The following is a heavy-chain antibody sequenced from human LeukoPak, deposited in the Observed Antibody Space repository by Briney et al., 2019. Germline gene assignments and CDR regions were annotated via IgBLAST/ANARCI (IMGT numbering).Heavy chain of an antibody. D-gene: IGHD6-13*01. Sequence: GGSLRLSCAASGFTFSSYAMHWVRQAPGKGLEWVAVISYDGSNKYYADSVKGRFTISRDNSKNTLYLQMNSLGAEDTAVYYCARVGLQQLVFDYWGQGTLVTVSS. V-gene: IGHV3-30*04. J-gene: IGHJ4*02. CDR3: ARVGLQQLVFDY. CDR1: GFTFSSYA. CDR2: ISYDGSNK.